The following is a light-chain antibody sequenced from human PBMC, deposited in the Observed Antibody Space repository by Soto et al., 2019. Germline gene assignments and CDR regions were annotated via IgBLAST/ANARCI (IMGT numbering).Light chain of an antibody. CDR2: GAS. CDR3: QQFHDYPIT. CDR1: QGISSA. J-gene: IGKJ5*01. V-gene: IGKV1D-13*01. Sequence: AIQLTQSPSSLSASLGDRVTITCRASQGISSALAWHQQKPGKAPKLLIYGASSLKSAVPSRFSGSGSGTDFTLTISSLQPEDFATYYCQQFHDYPITFGQGTRLEIK.